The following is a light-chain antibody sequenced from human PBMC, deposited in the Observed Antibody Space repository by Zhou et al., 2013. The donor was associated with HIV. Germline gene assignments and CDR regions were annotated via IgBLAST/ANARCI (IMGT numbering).Light chain of an antibody. Sequence: EIVMTQSPATLSVSPGERATLSCRASQSISSNLAWYQQKPGQAPRLLIYGASTRATDIPARFSGSGSGTEFTLTISSMQFEDSAVYYCQQYNKWPSGFGQGTKVEIK. CDR2: GAS. J-gene: IGKJ1*01. V-gene: IGKV3-15*01. CDR1: QSISSN. CDR3: QQYNKWPSG.